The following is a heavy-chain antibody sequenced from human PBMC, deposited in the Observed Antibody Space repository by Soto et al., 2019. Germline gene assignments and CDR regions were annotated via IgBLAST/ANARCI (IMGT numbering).Heavy chain of an antibody. CDR3: ARRAFCAGDCTLNPSQYYGMDV. Sequence: GGSLRLSCTVSGFAFNNYGINWVRQAPGKGLEWVPSISKSDYTYYSDSVTGRFTISRDNAKNSVSLQMNTLRVEDTAVYYCARRAFCAGDCTLNPSQYYGMDVWGQGTPVTVSS. CDR1: GFAFNNYG. D-gene: IGHD2-21*02. CDR2: ISKSDYT. V-gene: IGHV3-21*01. J-gene: IGHJ6*02.